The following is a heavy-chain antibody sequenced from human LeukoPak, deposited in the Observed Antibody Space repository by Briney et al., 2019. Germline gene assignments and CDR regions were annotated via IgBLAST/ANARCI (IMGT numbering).Heavy chain of an antibody. V-gene: IGHV4-59*12. CDR1: GGSISSYY. CDR3: AGVPGGWISWFDP. Sequence: SETLSLTCTVSGGSISSYYWSWIRQPPGKGLEWIGYIYYSGSTNYNPSLKSRLTISVDTSKNQFSLKLSSVTAADTAVYYCAGVPGGWISWFDPWGQGTLVTVSS. D-gene: IGHD6-19*01. CDR2: IYYSGST. J-gene: IGHJ5*02.